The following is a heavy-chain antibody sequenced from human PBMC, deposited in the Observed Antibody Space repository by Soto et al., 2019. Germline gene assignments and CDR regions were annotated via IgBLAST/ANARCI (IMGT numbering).Heavy chain of an antibody. CDR2: ISHDGTNR. CDR1: GFAFNIYA. V-gene: IGHV3-30-3*01. CDR3: ARSSGVPTPDFDY. Sequence: GGSLRLSCAASGFAFNIYAIHWVRQAPGKGLEWVAVISHDGTNRYYTDSVRGRFTISRDNSKNTVYLEMDSLRADDTAVYYCARSSGVPTPDFDYWGQGALVTVSS. J-gene: IGHJ4*02. D-gene: IGHD3-3*01.